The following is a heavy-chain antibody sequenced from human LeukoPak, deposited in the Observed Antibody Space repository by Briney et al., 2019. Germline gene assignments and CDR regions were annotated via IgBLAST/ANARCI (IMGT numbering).Heavy chain of an antibody. J-gene: IGHJ6*02. CDR2: ISGSGGST. CDR3: AKDIAPTYYYDSSGYGWAFYYYYYGMDV. Sequence: GGSLRLSCAASGFTFSSYAMSWVRQAPGKGLEWISAISGSGGSTYYADSVKGRFTISRDNSKNTLYLQMNSLRAEDTAVYYCAKDIAPTYYYDSSGYGWAFYYYYYGMDVWGQGTTVTVSS. CDR1: GFTFSSYA. D-gene: IGHD3-22*01. V-gene: IGHV3-23*01.